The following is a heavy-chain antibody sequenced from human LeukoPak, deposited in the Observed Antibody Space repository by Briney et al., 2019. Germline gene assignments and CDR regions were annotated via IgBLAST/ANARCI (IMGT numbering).Heavy chain of an antibody. Sequence: SETLSLTCTVSGGSISSGGYYWSWIRQPPGKGLEWIGYIYYSGTTNYNPSLKSRVTISEDTSKNQFSLKVSSVTVADTAVYYCARLPGSASYFFDFWGQGTLVTVSS. D-gene: IGHD3-10*01. CDR1: GGSISSGGYY. CDR3: ARLPGSASYFFDF. J-gene: IGHJ4*02. V-gene: IGHV4-61*08. CDR2: IYYSGTT.